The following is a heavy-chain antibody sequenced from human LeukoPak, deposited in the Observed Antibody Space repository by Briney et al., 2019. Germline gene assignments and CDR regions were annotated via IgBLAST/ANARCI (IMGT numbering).Heavy chain of an antibody. CDR1: GFTFSDYA. CDR2: ITRNGDRK. D-gene: IGHD6-19*01. Sequence: GGSLRPSCAASGFTFSDYAMHWVRQAPGKGLEYVSGITRNGDRKFYADSVKGRFTISRDNSKNTLYLQMSSLNPEDTSVYYCVNQISGWVYWGQGTLVTVSS. J-gene: IGHJ4*02. CDR3: VNQISGWVY. V-gene: IGHV3-64D*06.